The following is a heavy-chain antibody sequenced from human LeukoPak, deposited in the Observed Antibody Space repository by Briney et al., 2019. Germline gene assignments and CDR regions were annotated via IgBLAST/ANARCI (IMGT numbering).Heavy chain of an antibody. CDR1: GGSISSGGYY. CDR3: ARGYGSGSYSDP. D-gene: IGHD3-10*01. CDR2: IYYSGST. Sequence: PSETPSLTCTVSGGSISSGGYYWSWIRQHPGKGLEWIGYIYYSGSTYYNPSLKSRVTISVDTSKNQFSLKLSSVTAAGTAVYYCARGYGSGSYSDPWGQGTLVTVSS. J-gene: IGHJ5*02. V-gene: IGHV4-31*03.